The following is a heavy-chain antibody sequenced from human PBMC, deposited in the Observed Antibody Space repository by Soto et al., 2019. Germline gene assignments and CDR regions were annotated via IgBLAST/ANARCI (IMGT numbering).Heavy chain of an antibody. V-gene: IGHV4-61*01. D-gene: IGHD3-9*01. Sequence: PSETLSLTCTFSVGSVSSGSYYCSWIRQPPWKGLEWIGYIYYSGSTNYNPSLKSRVTISVDTSKNQFSLKLSSVTAADTAVYYCAREPPGFIGKQAYFECLGQGTLVSVS. CDR3: AREPPGFIGKQAYFEC. CDR2: IYYSGST. CDR1: VGSVSSGSYY. J-gene: IGHJ4*02.